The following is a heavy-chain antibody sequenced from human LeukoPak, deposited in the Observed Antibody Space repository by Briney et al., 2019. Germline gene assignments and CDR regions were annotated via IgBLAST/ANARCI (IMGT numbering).Heavy chain of an antibody. V-gene: IGHV1-69*05. J-gene: IGHJ6*03. CDR3: ARGYAAFSYMDV. CDR2: IIPIFGTA. D-gene: IGHD2-15*01. CDR1: GGTFSSYA. Sequence: VAXVKVSCKASGGTFSSYAISWVRQAPGQGLEWMGGIIPIFGTANYAQKFQGRVTITTDESTSTAYMELSSLRSEDTAVYYCARGYAAFSYMDVWGKGTTVTVSS.